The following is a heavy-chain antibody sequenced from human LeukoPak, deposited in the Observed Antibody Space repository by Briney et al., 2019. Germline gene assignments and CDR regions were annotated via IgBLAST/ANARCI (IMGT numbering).Heavy chain of an antibody. CDR2: IKSKADGGTT. V-gene: IGHV3-15*01. CDR3: TTSYYDTLTGSSTFDY. Sequence: PGGSLRLSCAASGFTFSYAWMNWVRQAPGKGLEWVGRIKSKADGGTTDYAAPVKGRFTISRDDSKNTLYLQMNSLRTEDTAVYYCTTSYYDTLTGSSTFDYWGQRTLVTVSS. J-gene: IGHJ4*02. CDR1: GFTFSYAW. D-gene: IGHD3-9*01.